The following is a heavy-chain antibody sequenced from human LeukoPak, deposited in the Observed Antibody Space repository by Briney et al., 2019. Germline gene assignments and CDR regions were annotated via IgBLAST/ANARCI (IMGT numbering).Heavy chain of an antibody. V-gene: IGHV3-48*03. CDR2: ISSSGSII. Sequence: PGGSLRFSCAASGFTFSSYEMNWVRQAPGKGLEWVSYISSSGSIIYFADSVRGRFTVSRDNAKNSLYLQMNSLRAEDTAVYYCVRDVGGFDIWGQGTMVTVSS. CDR1: GFTFSSYE. CDR3: VRDVGGFDI. D-gene: IGHD3-16*01. J-gene: IGHJ3*02.